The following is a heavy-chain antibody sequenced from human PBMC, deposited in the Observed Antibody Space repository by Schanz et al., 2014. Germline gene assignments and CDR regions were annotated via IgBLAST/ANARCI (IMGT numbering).Heavy chain of an antibody. J-gene: IGHJ4*02. Sequence: VQLLESGGGLVQPGGSLRLSCTVSGFTVNNYAMNWVRQAPGRGLEWVAVISYDGSHKDYADSVKGRFTISRDNSKNTLYLQMNSLRAEDTAVYYCAMGGYQLHHWGQGTLVTVSS. D-gene: IGHD1-7*01. CDR2: ISYDGSHK. CDR3: AMGGYQLHH. CDR1: GFTVNNYA. V-gene: IGHV3-30*04.